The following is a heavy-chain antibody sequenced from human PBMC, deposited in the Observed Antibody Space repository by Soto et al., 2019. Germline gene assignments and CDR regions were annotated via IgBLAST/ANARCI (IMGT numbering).Heavy chain of an antibody. V-gene: IGHV1-18*01. CDR1: GYSFTSYG. CDR3: ARDLTIVPATHPRLENYGMDV. D-gene: IGHD2-2*01. Sequence: QVQLVQSAAEVKKPGASVKVSCKASGYSFTSYGISWVRRAPGQGLEWMGWVSPYNGHTQFAQRFQGRVTMTTDTSTKTAYMELRNLRSDDTAHYYCARDLTIVPATHPRLENYGMDVWGPGTTGSVSS. J-gene: IGHJ6*02. CDR2: VSPYNGHT.